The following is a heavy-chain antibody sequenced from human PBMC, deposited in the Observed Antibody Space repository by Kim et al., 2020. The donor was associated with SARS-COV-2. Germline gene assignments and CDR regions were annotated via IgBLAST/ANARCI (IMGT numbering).Heavy chain of an antibody. V-gene: IGHV3-33*01. CDR1: GFTFISYG. CDR2: IWYDGSNK. D-gene: IGHD2-15*01. Sequence: GGSLRLSCAASGFTFISYGMHWVRQAPGKGLEWVAVIWYDGSNKYYADSVKGRFTISRDNSKNTLYLQMNSLRAEDTAVYYCARDDAFCSGPKLALDYWGQGTLVTVSS. J-gene: IGHJ4*02. CDR3: ARDDAFCSGPKLALDY.